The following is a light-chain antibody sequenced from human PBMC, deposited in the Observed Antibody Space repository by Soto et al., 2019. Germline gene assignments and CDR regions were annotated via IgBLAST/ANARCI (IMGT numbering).Light chain of an antibody. CDR2: GAS. V-gene: IGKV3-15*01. J-gene: IGKJ1*01. CDR1: QSVSSN. CDR3: QHYNNWPRT. Sequence: EIVMTQSPATLSVSPGERATLSCRASQSVSSNLAWYQQKPGQAPRVLIYGASTRAPGIPARFSGSGSGTEFPLPISSLQSEDFAVYYCQHYNNWPRTVGQGTKVEIK.